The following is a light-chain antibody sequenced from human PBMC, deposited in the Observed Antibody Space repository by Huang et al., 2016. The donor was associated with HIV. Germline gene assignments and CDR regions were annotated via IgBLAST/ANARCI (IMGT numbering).Light chain of an antibody. CDR1: QGIGNH. J-gene: IGKJ4*01. Sequence: DIQMTQSPSAMSASVGDRVTITCRASQGIGNHLAWFQQKPWKVPKRLIYGASSLQSGGPSRFSGSGSGTEFTLTISSLQPEDFATYYCLQHNSYPLTFGGGTKVEIK. CDR2: GAS. CDR3: LQHNSYPLT. V-gene: IGKV1-17*03.